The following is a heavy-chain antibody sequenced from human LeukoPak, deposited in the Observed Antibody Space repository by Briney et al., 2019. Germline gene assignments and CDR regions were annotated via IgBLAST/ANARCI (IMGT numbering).Heavy chain of an antibody. CDR2: IKSKTDGGTT. CDR3: TTRSTNDYSNYWFDP. CDR1: GFTFSNAW. D-gene: IGHD4-11*01. J-gene: IGHJ5*02. V-gene: IGHV3-15*01. Sequence: GGSLRLSCAASGFTFSNAWMSWVRQAPGKGLEWVGRIKSKTDGGTTDYAAPVKGRFTISRDDSNNTLYLQMNSLKTEDTAVYYCTTRSTNDYSNYWFDPWGQGTLVTVSS.